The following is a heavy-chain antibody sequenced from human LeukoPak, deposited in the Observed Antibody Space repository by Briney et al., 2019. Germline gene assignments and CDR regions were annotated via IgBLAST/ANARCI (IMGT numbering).Heavy chain of an antibody. CDR2: IKSDGSST. CDR3: ARVGSGWCFDY. CDR1: GFTFSGYW. D-gene: IGHD6-19*01. Sequence: GGSLRLSCAASGFTFSGYWMHWVRQAPGKGLVWVSRIKSDGSSTTYADSVKGRVTISRDNAKNSLFLHMNSLRPEDTAVYYCARVGSGWCFDYWGQGTLVTVSS. J-gene: IGHJ4*02. V-gene: IGHV3-74*01.